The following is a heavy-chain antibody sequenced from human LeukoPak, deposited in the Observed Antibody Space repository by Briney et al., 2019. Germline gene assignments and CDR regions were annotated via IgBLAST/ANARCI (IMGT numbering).Heavy chain of an antibody. D-gene: IGHD6-19*01. CDR1: GYSFTNYW. Sequence: GESLKICGKGSGYSFTNYWTGLVRQMPGKGLEWMGIIYPGDSDTRYSPPFQGQVTISADKSISTAYLQWSSLKASDTAMYYCTRHSSGWYFGYWGQGTLVTVSS. CDR3: TRHSSGWYFGY. V-gene: IGHV5-51*01. CDR2: IYPGDSDT. J-gene: IGHJ4*02.